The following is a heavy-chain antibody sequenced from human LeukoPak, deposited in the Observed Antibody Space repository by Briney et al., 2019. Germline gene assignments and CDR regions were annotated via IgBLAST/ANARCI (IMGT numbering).Heavy chain of an antibody. CDR1: GLTVNNKD. CDR2: ISSSSSYI. CDR3: ARGLHSSSSGYFDY. J-gene: IGHJ4*02. D-gene: IGHD6-13*01. V-gene: IGHV3-21*01. Sequence: PGGSLRLSCAASGLTVNNKDMNWVRQAPGKGLEWVSTISSSSSYIYYADSVKGRFTISRDNTKNSLYLQMNSLRAEDTAVYYCARGLHSSSSGYFDYWGQGSLVTVSS.